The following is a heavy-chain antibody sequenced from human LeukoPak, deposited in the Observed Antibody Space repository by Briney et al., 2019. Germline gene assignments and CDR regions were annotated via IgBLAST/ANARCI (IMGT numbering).Heavy chain of an antibody. J-gene: IGHJ4*02. CDR2: INPNSGDT. D-gene: IGHD3-10*01. Sequence: ASVKVSYKASRYTFPDYYMHWVRQAPGQGGEWMGWINPNSGDTNYAQKFQDRVTMTRDTSISTAFMEVSRLRFDDTALYYCARGSLRYFDYWGQGTLVTVSS. CDR1: RYTFPDYY. CDR3: ARGSLRYFDY. V-gene: IGHV1-2*02.